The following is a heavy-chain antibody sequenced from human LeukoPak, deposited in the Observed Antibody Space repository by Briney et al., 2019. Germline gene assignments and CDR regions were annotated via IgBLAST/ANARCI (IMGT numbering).Heavy chain of an antibody. CDR1: GFTFSSYE. V-gene: IGHV3-48*03. Sequence: PGGSLRLSCAASGFTFSSYEMNWVRQAPGKGLEWVSYISSSGSTIYYADSVKGRFTISRDNAKNSLYLQMNSLRAEDTAVYYCARVSMGSVGASGYWGQGTLVTVSS. D-gene: IGHD1-26*01. J-gene: IGHJ4*02. CDR3: ARVSMGSVGASGY. CDR2: ISSSGSTI.